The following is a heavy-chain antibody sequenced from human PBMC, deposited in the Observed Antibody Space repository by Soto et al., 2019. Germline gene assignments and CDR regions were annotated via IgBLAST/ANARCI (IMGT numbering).Heavy chain of an antibody. J-gene: IGHJ3*02. CDR1: GYTLTELS. CDR2: FDPEDGET. D-gene: IGHD6-13*01. CDR3: ATGSSSWSPNAFDI. V-gene: IGHV1-24*01. Sequence: QVQLVQSGAEVKKPGASVKVYCKVSGYTLTELSMHWVRQAPGKGLEWMGGFDPEDGETIYAQKFQGSVTMTEDTSTDTAYMELSSLRSEDTAVYYCATGSSSWSPNAFDIWGQGTMVTVSS.